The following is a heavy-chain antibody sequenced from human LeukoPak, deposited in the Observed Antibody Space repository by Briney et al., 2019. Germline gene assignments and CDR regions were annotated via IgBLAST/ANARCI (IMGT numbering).Heavy chain of an antibody. CDR3: ASSLSSTSCHHH. CDR1: GGSFSGYY. D-gene: IGHD2-2*01. CDR2: INHSGSI. Sequence: PSETLSLTCAVYGGSFSGYYWSWIRQPPGKGLEWIGEINHSGSINYNPSLKSRVTISVDTSKNQFSLKLSSVTAADTAVYYCASSLSSTSCHHHWGQGTLVTVSS. V-gene: IGHV4-34*01. J-gene: IGHJ5*02.